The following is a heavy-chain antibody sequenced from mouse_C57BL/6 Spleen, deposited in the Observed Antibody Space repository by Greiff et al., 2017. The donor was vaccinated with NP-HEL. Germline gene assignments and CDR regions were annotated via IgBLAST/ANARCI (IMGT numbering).Heavy chain of an antibody. V-gene: IGHV1-72*01. J-gene: IGHJ2*01. CDR1: GYTFTSYW. CDR3: ARERCYGYDGDFDY. D-gene: IGHD2-2*01. CDR2: IDPNSGGT. Sequence: VQLQQSGAELVKPGASVKLSCKASGYTFTSYWMHWVKQRPGRGLEWIGRIDPNSGGTKYNEKFKSKATLTVDKPSSTSYMHLSSLTSEDSAVYYGARERCYGYDGDFDYWGQGTTLTVSS.